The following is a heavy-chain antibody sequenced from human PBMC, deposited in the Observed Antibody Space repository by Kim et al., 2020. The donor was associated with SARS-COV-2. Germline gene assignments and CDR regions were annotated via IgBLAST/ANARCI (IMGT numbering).Heavy chain of an antibody. CDR3: AIIENGVDV. D-gene: IGHD1-26*01. J-gene: IGHJ6*02. V-gene: IGHV3-7*03. CDR1: TFIFRSNL. CDR2: IQRDGSQK. Sequence: GGSLRLSCAASTFIFRSNLMTWVRQAPGKGLEWVANIQRDGSQKYYMDSVKGRFTISRDIAKNSLSLQMDSLRVEDTAIYYCAIIENGVDVWGQGITV.